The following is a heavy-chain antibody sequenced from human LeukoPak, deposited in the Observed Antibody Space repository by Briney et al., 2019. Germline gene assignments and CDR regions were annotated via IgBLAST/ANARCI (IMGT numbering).Heavy chain of an antibody. D-gene: IGHD6-13*01. CDR3: ARVAYGSSRYVDY. CDR1: GFTFNNYA. Sequence: GGSLRLSCGACGFTFNNYAMTWVRQSPEKGLEWVASITGLGHVTKYANSVEGRFTISRDNAKNTLYLQMNSLTAEDTAVYYCARVAYGSSRYVDYWGQGNLVTVSS. CDR2: ITGLGHVT. J-gene: IGHJ4*02. V-gene: IGHV3-23*01.